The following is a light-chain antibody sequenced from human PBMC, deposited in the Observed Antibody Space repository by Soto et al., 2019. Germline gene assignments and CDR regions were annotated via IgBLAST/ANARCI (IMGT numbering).Light chain of an antibody. CDR2: WAS. Sequence: MAEPQDWLAGCLGETATINYKSSQIVLYSSKNKNYLAWYQQKPGQPPKLLIYWASTRESGVPDRFSGSGSGTDFTLTISSLQTEDVALYYCQHDSTSRISFGEGTRLEFK. V-gene: IGKV4-1*01. CDR1: QIVLYSSKNKNY. CDR3: QHDSTSRIS. J-gene: IGKJ5*01.